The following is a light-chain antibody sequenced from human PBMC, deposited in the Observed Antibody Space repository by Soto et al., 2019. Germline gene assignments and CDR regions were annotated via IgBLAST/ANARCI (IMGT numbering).Light chain of an antibody. Sequence: IKLAESRASLSASVGDRVTITYRASQGISNYLAWYQQKPGRAPKLLIYLASTLQGGVPSRFSGSGSGTDFSLTISSLQPEDFAVYYCQQYGGSPRTFGQGTKVDIK. CDR3: QQYGGSPRT. CDR2: LAS. CDR1: QGISNY. V-gene: IGKV1-9*01. J-gene: IGKJ1*01.